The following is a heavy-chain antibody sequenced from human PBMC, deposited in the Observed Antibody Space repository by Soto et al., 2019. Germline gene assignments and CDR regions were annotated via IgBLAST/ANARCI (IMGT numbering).Heavy chain of an antibody. V-gene: IGHV4-39*01. Sequence: SETLSLTCTVSGDSIRGSSYYWGWIRQPPGKGLEWIGSIYYSGSTYYNPSLKSRVTISVDTSKNQFSLKLSSVTAADTAVYYCARLFPRVVPAAIYFDYWGQGTLVTVSS. J-gene: IGHJ4*02. CDR1: GDSIRGSSYY. CDR3: ARLFPRVVPAAIYFDY. D-gene: IGHD2-2*01. CDR2: IYYSGST.